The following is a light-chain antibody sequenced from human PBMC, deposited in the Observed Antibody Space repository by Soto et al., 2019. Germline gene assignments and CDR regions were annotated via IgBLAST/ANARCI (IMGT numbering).Light chain of an antibody. Sequence: QSVLTQSPSASASLGAPVKLTCTLSSGHSSYAIAWHQQQPEKGPRYLMKLNSDGSHSKGDGIPDRFSGSSSGAERYLTISSLQSEDEADYYCQTWGTGIPWVFGGGTKVTVL. CDR1: SGHSSYA. J-gene: IGLJ3*02. V-gene: IGLV4-69*01. CDR3: QTWGTGIPWV. CDR2: LNSDGSH.